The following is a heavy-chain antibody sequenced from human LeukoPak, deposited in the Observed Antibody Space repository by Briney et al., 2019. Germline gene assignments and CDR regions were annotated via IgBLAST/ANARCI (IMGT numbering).Heavy chain of an antibody. J-gene: IGHJ5*02. D-gene: IGHD3-10*01. Sequence: GGSLRLSCAASGVTFSSYAMHWVRQAPGKGLGGVAVISYDGSNKYYADSVKGRFTISRDNSKNTLYLQMNSLRAEDTAVYYCARVDGWFGGFDPWGQGTLVTVSS. V-gene: IGHV3-30-3*01. CDR2: ISYDGSNK. CDR1: GVTFSSYA. CDR3: ARVDGWFGGFDP.